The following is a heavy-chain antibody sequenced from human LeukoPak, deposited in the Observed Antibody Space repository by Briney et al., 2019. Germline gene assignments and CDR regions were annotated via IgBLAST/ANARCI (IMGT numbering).Heavy chain of an antibody. CDR1: GFTFSSYA. CDR3: AREGVVAAQVDRYFDL. Sequence: GRSLRLSCAASGFTFSSYAMHWVRQAPGKGLEWVAVISYDGSNKYYADSVKGRFTISRDNSENTLYLQMNSLRAEDTAVYYCAREGVVAAQVDRYFDLWGRGTLVTVSS. V-gene: IGHV3-30-3*01. D-gene: IGHD2-15*01. CDR2: ISYDGSNK. J-gene: IGHJ2*01.